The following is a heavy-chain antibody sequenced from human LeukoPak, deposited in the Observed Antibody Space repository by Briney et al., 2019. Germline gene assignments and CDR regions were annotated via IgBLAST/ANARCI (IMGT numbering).Heavy chain of an antibody. V-gene: IGHV1-69*04. CDR1: GGTFSSYA. Sequence: SVKVSCKSSGGTFSSYAISWVRQAPGQGLEWMGRIIPILGIANYAQKFQGRVTITANKSTSTAYMELSSLRSEDTAVYYCAGQIYSYDSSGHQYNWFDPWGQGTLVTVSS. CDR2: IIPILGIA. D-gene: IGHD3-22*01. J-gene: IGHJ5*02. CDR3: AGQIYSYDSSGHQYNWFDP.